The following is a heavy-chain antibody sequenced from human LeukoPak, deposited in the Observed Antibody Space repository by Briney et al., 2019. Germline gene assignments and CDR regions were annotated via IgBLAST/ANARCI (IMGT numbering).Heavy chain of an antibody. J-gene: IGHJ3*02. CDR1: GFTFSSYS. D-gene: IGHD3-22*01. Sequence: PGGSLRLSCAASGFTFSSYSMNWVRQAPGKGLEWVSSISSSSSYIYYADSVKGRFTISRDNAKNSLYLQMNSLRAEDTAVYYCARGSLLTMIVVVKGAFDICRGGTMVTVSS. V-gene: IGHV3-21*01. CDR2: ISSSSSYI. CDR3: ARGSLLTMIVVVKGAFDI.